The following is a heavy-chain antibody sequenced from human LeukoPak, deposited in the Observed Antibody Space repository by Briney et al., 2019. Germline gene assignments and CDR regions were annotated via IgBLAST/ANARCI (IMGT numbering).Heavy chain of an antibody. Sequence: ASVNVSCKASGGTFSSYAISWVRQAPGQRLEWMGGIIPIFGTANYAQKFQGRVTITADESTSTAYMELSSLRSEDTAVYYCASRIPRGNWFDPWGQGTLVTVSS. CDR1: GGTFSSYA. V-gene: IGHV1-69*13. D-gene: IGHD1-14*01. J-gene: IGHJ5*02. CDR2: IIPIFGTA. CDR3: ASRIPRGNWFDP.